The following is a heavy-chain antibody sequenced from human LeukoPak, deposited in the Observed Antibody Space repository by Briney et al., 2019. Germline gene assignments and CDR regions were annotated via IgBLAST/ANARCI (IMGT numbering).Heavy chain of an antibody. V-gene: IGHV3-66*01. D-gene: IGHD2-21*02. J-gene: IGHJ6*02. Sequence: PGGSLTLSCAASGFTFSSNYMSWIRQAPGKGLEWVAVIYNGGSTYYADSVKGRFTISRDNSKNTLYLQMNSLSAEDTAVYYCARAPYCGGDCYSIYYCMDVWGQGTTVTVPS. CDR3: ARAPYCGGDCYSIYYCMDV. CDR2: IYNGGST. CDR1: GFTFSSNY.